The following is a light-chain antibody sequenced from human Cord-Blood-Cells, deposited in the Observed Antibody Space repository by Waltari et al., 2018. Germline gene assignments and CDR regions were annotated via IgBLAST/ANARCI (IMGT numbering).Light chain of an antibody. CDR2: DAS. CDR1: QDISNY. V-gene: IGKV1-33*01. J-gene: IGKJ2*01. Sequence: DIQMTQSPSSLSASVGDRVTITCQASQDISNYLNWHQQKTGKAPKLLIYDASNLETGVPSRFSGSGSGTDFTFTISSLQPEDIATYYCQQYDNLPYTFGQGTKLEIK. CDR3: QQYDNLPYT.